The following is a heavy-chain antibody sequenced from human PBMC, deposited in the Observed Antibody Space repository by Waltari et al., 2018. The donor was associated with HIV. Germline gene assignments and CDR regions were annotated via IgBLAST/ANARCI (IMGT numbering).Heavy chain of an antibody. CDR1: GYTFTGYY. CDR3: ASRVVVPAATSYGMDV. V-gene: IGHV1-2*02. J-gene: IGHJ6*02. D-gene: IGHD2-2*01. CDR2: INPNSGGT. Sequence: QVQLVQSGAEVKKPGASVKVSCKASGYTFTGYYMHWVRQAPGQGLEWRGWINPNSGGTNYAQKFQGRVTRTRETSISTAYMELSRRRSDDTAVYYCASRVVVPAATSYGMDVWGQGTTVTVSS.